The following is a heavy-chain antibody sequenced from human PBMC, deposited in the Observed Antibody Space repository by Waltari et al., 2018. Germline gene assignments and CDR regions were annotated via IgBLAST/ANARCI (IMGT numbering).Heavy chain of an antibody. CDR1: GGTFSSYA. CDR3: ARGRYYGSGSFVDAFDI. Sequence: QVQLVQSGAEVKKPGSSVKVSCKASGGTFSSYAISWVRKAPGQGLEWMGGIIPIFGTANYAQKFQGRVTITTDESTSTAYMELSSLRSEDTAVYYCARGRYYGSGSFVDAFDIWGQGTMVTVSS. D-gene: IGHD3-10*01. V-gene: IGHV1-69*05. CDR2: IIPIFGTA. J-gene: IGHJ3*02.